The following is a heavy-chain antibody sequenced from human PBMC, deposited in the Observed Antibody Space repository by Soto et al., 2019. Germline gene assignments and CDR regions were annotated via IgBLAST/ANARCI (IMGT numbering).Heavy chain of an antibody. D-gene: IGHD3-3*01. Sequence: SETLSLTCTVSGGSISSYFWSWIRQPPGEGLEWIGYIFYSGTTNYSPSLKSRVTISVDTSKNQFSLNLSSVTAADTAVYYCARGHYDLWSGYRPRGHFDYWGQGALVTVSS. CDR1: GGSISSYF. J-gene: IGHJ4*02. CDR2: IFYSGTT. CDR3: ARGHYDLWSGYRPRGHFDY. V-gene: IGHV4-59*12.